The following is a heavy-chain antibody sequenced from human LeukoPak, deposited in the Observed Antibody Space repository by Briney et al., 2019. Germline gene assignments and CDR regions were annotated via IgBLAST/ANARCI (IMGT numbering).Heavy chain of an antibody. D-gene: IGHD2-15*01. CDR2: IKSDGSST. Sequence: GGSLRLSCAASGFAFSTYWMHWVRQAPGKGLVWVSLIKSDGSSTNYADSVKGRFTISRDNAKNTLYLQMNSLRAEDTAVYYCARDVGYQVDYWGRGTLVTVSS. J-gene: IGHJ4*02. CDR3: ARDVGYQVDY. V-gene: IGHV3-74*01. CDR1: GFAFSTYW.